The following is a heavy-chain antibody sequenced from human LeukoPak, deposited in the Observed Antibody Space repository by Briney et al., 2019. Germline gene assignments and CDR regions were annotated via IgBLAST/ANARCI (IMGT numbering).Heavy chain of an antibody. CDR2: ISAYNGNT. Sequence: EASVKVSCKASGYTFTSYGISWVRQAPGQGLEWMGWISAYNGNTNYAQKLQGRVTMTTDTSTSTAYMELRSLRSDDTAVYYCARVPSGIVVVPAADYWGQGTLVTVSS. D-gene: IGHD2-2*01. CDR1: GYTFTSYG. J-gene: IGHJ4*02. V-gene: IGHV1-18*01. CDR3: ARVPSGIVVVPAADY.